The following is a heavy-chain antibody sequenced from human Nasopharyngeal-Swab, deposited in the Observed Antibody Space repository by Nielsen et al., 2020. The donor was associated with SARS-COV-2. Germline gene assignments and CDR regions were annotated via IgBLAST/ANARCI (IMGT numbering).Heavy chain of an antibody. CDR1: GFTFSDHY. Sequence: GESLKISCAASGFTFSDHYMDWVRQAPGKGLEWVGRTRNKANSYTTEYAASVKGRFTISRDDSKNSLYLQMNSLKTEDTAVYYCARESKGYYYGMDVWGQGTTVTVPS. CDR2: TRNKANSYTT. J-gene: IGHJ6*02. CDR3: ARESKGYYYGMDV. V-gene: IGHV3-72*01.